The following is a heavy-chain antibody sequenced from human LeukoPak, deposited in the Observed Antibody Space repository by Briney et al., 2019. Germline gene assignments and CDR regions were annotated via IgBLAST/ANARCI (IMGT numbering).Heavy chain of an antibody. V-gene: IGHV4-59*01. Sequence: SETLSLTCGVYGGPLSGYYWSWIRQPPGKGLEWIGYIYNSGSTDYNPSLKSRVTISVDTSKNQFSLKLSSVTAADTAVYYCARDVGGGPFFDYWGQGTLVTVSS. CDR3: ARDVGGGPFFDY. J-gene: IGHJ4*02. CDR2: IYNSGST. CDR1: GGPLSGYY. D-gene: IGHD2-15*01.